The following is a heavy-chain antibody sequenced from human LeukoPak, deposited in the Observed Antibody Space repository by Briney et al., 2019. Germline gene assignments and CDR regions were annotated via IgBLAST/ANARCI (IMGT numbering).Heavy chain of an antibody. CDR1: GGSISSGGYY. CDR2: IYHSEST. Sequence: SETLSLTCTVSGGSISSGGYYWSWIRQPPGKGLEWIGYIYHSESTYYNPSLKSRVTISVDRSKNQFSLKLGSVTAADTAVYYCAREANWDPLFDYWGQGTLVTVSS. J-gene: IGHJ4*02. V-gene: IGHV4-30-2*01. D-gene: IGHD7-27*01. CDR3: AREANWDPLFDY.